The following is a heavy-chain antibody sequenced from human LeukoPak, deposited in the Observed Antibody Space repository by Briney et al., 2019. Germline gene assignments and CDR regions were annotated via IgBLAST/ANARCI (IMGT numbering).Heavy chain of an antibody. CDR1: GLNFDDSA. Sequence: GRSLTLSCVASGLNFDDSAMHWVRQAPGKGLEWVSLISSDGGSTFSPDSVKGRFSISRDNSKNCLCLQMNSRRSVHTAMYYCAKESGKFDYWGQGALVDGSS. CDR2: ISSDGGST. J-gene: IGHJ4*02. CDR3: AKESGKFDY. V-gene: IGHV3-43*02.